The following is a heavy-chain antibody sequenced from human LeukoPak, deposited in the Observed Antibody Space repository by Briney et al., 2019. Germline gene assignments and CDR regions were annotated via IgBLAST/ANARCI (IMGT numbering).Heavy chain of an antibody. V-gene: IGHV1-8*01. Sequence: GASVKVSCKASGYTFTSYDINWVRQATGQGLEWMGWMNPNSGNTGYAQKFQGRVTMTRSTSISTAYMELSSLRSEDTAVYYCALLGSGWANFDYWGQGTLVTVSS. J-gene: IGHJ4*02. D-gene: IGHD6-19*01. CDR3: ALLGSGWANFDY. CDR2: MNPNSGNT. CDR1: GYTFTSYD.